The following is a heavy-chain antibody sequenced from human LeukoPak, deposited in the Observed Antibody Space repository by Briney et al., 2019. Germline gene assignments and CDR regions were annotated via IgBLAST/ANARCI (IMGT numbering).Heavy chain of an antibody. Sequence: RSGGSLRLSCAVSGFNFSDYYMSWIRQAPGKGLEWVAVISYDGSNKYYADSVKGRFTISRDNSKNTLYLQMNSLRAEDTAVYYCATQSHSYYYDSSGPLGYWGQGTLVTVSS. D-gene: IGHD3-22*01. CDR1: GFNFSDYY. CDR3: ATQSHSYYYDSSGPLGY. CDR2: ISYDGSNK. J-gene: IGHJ4*02. V-gene: IGHV3-30-3*01.